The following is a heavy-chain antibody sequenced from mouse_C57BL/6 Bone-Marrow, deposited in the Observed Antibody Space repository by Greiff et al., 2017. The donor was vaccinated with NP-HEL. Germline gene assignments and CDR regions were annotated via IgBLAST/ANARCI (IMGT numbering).Heavy chain of an antibody. CDR2: INPSTGGT. CDR1: GYSFTGYY. J-gene: IGHJ4*01. V-gene: IGHV1-42*01. D-gene: IGHD2-2*01. CDR3: ARGYYGYYYYAMDY. Sequence: VQLKESGPELVKPGASVKISCKASGYSFTGYYMNWVKQSPEKSLEWIGEINPSTGGTTYNQKFKAKATLTVDKSSSTAYMQLKSLTSEDSAVYYCARGYYGYYYYAMDYWGQGTSVTVSS.